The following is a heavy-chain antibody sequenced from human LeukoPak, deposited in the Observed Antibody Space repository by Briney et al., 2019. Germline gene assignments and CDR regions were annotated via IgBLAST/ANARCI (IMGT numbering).Heavy chain of an antibody. Sequence: HWESLKIFCMGPGYSFTTPWITWVRQMPGEGLEWMGRIDPSDYYINYSPSFQCHVTISADKSISTVYLQWSSLKASDPAMYYCARRTSGWGEYFFDYWGQGTLVTVSS. J-gene: IGHJ4*02. V-gene: IGHV5-10-1*01. CDR2: IDPSDYYI. D-gene: IGHD6-19*01. CDR3: ARRTSGWGEYFFDY. CDR1: GYSFTTPW.